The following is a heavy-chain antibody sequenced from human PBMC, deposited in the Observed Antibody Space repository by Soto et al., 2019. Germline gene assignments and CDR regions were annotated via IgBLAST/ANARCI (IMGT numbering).Heavy chain of an antibody. V-gene: IGHV3-30-3*01. J-gene: IGHJ4*02. CDR3: ARYFCVTEGDQGPHY. CDR2: ISYDGSNK. D-gene: IGHD3-16*01. Sequence: QVQLVESGGGVVQPGRSLRLSCAASGFTFSSYAMHWVRQAPGKGLEWVAVISYDGSNKYYADSVKGRFTISRDNSKNTLYRQMNSLRAEDTAVYDFARYFCVTEGDQGPHYWGQGALVTVSS. CDR1: GFTFSSYA.